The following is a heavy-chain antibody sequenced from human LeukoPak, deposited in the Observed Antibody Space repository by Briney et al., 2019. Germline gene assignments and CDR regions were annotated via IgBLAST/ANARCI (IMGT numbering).Heavy chain of an antibody. Sequence: GGSLRLSCAASGFTFSNFGIHWVRQTPGKGLEWVAFTRYDGSNKYYADSVKGRFTIFRDNSKNTLYLQMNSLRAEDTAVYFCAKDLGTHSSSFYFDYWSQGTLVTVSS. J-gene: IGHJ4*02. CDR3: AKDLGTHSSSFYFDY. CDR2: TRYDGSNK. D-gene: IGHD6-6*01. CDR1: GFTFSNFG. V-gene: IGHV3-30*02.